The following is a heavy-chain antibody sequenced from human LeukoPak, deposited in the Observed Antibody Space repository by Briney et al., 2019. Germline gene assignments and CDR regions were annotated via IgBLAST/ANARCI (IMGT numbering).Heavy chain of an antibody. J-gene: IGHJ6*04. Sequence: GGSLRLSCAASGFTFSSYEMNWVRQAPGKGLEWVSYISSSGSTIYYADSVKGRFTISRDNAKNSLYLQMNNLRAEDTAVYYCAELGITMIGGVWGKGTTVTISS. CDR1: GFTFSSYE. D-gene: IGHD3-10*02. CDR2: ISSSGSTI. V-gene: IGHV3-48*03. CDR3: AELGITMIGGV.